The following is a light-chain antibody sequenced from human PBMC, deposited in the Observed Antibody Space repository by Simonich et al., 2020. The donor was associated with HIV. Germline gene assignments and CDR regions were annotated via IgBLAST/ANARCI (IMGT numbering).Light chain of an antibody. J-gene: IGLJ3*02. CDR3: AAWDDSLNGPR. CDR2: RKN. Sequence: QSVLTQPPSASGTPGQRVTISCSGSSSNIGSNTVNWYQQLPGTAPKRLIYRKNQRPSGVPDRFSGSKSGTSASLAISGLQSEDEADYYCAAWDDSLNGPRFGGGTKLTVL. CDR1: SSNIGSNT. V-gene: IGLV1-44*01.